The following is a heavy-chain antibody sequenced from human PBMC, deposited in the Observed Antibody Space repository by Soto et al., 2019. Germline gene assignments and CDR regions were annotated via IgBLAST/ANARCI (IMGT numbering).Heavy chain of an antibody. CDR3: ARERWETASSYYSSGMDV. J-gene: IGHJ6*02. Sequence: QVQLVESGGGLVRPGGSLRLSCVASEFSLSDYYMSWIRQAPGKGLEWVSYISSSSSHTNYADSVKGRFTISRDNAKNSLFLQMNSLRGEDTAVYYCARERWETASSYYSSGMDVWGQGTTVTVSS. V-gene: IGHV3-11*05. CDR1: EFSLSDYY. CDR2: ISSSSSHT. D-gene: IGHD5-18*01.